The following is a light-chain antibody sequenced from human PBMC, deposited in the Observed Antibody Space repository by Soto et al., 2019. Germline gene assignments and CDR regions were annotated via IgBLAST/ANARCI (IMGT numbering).Light chain of an antibody. Sequence: EIIMTQSPATLSVSPGEGATLSCSASQNIASNLAWYQQKPGQPPRLLIYRASTRATGIPARFSGAGSGTEFTLTISRLQSEDFAVYYCQQYNNWPPWTFGLGTKVEIK. CDR3: QQYNNWPPWT. CDR1: QNIASN. J-gene: IGKJ1*01. CDR2: RAS. V-gene: IGKV3-15*01.